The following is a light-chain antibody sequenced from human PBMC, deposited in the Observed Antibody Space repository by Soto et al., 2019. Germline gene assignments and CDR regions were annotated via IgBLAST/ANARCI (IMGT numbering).Light chain of an antibody. CDR1: DIGRKG. CDR3: QVWDSGSAHVV. J-gene: IGLJ2*01. Sequence: SYELTQPLSVSVAPGKTASISCGGNDIGRKGVHWYKQKPGQAPVLVIYSDTDLPPVIPERFSGSNSANLATLTISRVEAGDEADYYCQVWDSGSAHVVFGGGTKLTVL. V-gene: IGLV3-21*01. CDR2: SDT.